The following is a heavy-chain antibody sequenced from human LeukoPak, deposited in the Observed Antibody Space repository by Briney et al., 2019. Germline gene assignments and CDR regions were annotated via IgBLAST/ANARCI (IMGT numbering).Heavy chain of an antibody. CDR1: GGSISSSTDY. CDR3: ARARYVNSFYAFDI. CDR2: IFYSGST. V-gene: IGHV4-39*07. Sequence: SETLSLTCAVSGGSISSSTDYWGWIRQPPGKGLEWIGSIFYSGSTYYSPSLQSRVTISIDTSKNQFFLKLSSVTAADTAVYYCARARYVNSFYAFDIWGQGTLVTVSS. J-gene: IGHJ3*02. D-gene: IGHD3-9*01.